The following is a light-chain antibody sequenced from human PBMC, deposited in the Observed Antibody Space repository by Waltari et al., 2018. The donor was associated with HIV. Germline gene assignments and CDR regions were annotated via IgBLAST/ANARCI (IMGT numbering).Light chain of an antibody. CDR1: SSNIGRNY. J-gene: IGLJ2*01. CDR2: TNN. V-gene: IGLV1-47*01. Sequence: QSVLTQPPSASGTPGQRVTISSSGSSSNIGRNYVYWYQQLPGTAPKLLIYTNNQRPSGVPDRFSGSKSGTSASLAISGLRSEDEADYYCAAWDASLSVVFGGGTKLTVL. CDR3: AAWDASLSVV.